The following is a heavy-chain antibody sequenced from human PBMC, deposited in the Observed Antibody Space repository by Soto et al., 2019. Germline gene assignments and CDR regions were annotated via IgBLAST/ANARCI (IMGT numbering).Heavy chain of an antibody. CDR2: ISGSGGST. CDR3: ARDFQGSGLSYIYD. J-gene: IGHJ4*02. V-gene: IGHV3-23*01. D-gene: IGHD6-19*01. CDR1: GFTFSSYA. Sequence: PGGSVRLSCAASGFTFSSYAMSWVRQAPGKGLEWVSAISGSGGSTYYADSVKGRFTISRDNSKNTLYLPMNSLRAEDTAVYYCARDFQGSGLSYIYDWGQGTLVTVSS.